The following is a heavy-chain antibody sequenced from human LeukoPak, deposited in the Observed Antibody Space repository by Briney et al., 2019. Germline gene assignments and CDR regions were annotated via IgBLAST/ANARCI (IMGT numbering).Heavy chain of an antibody. D-gene: IGHD3-3*01. J-gene: IGHJ3*01. V-gene: IGHV3-23*01. Sequence: GGSLRLSCAASGFTFSSYAMSWVRQAPGKGLEWVSAISGSGGSTYYADSVKGRFTISRDSSQKILNLQMNNLRVEDTATYYCARGSTYDFWSGDALDAWGQGTMVTVAS. CDR1: GFTFSSYA. CDR2: ISGSGGST. CDR3: ARGSTYDFWSGDALDA.